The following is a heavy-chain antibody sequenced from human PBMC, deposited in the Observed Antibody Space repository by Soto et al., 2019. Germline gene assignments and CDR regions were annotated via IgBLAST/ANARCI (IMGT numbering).Heavy chain of an antibody. D-gene: IGHD2-2*01. CDR2: MNWNGGRT. V-gene: IGHV3-20*01. CDR1: GFTFDDYG. CDR3: ARIDCSSSSCPIDY. J-gene: IGHJ4*02. Sequence: GGSLRLSCAASGFTFDDYGLSWVRQVPGKGPEWVSGMNWNGGRTGYADSVKGRFTISRDNAKNSLYLQMNSLRAEDTALYRCARIDCSSSSCPIDYWGQGSLVTVSS.